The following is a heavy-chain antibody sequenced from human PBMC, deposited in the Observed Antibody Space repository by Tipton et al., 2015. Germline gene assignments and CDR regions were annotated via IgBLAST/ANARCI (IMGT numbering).Heavy chain of an antibody. Sequence: QLVQSGPEVKKPGASVKVSCKASGYIFTSYGISWVRQAPGQGLEWMGWISAFNGNTNYAQKLQGRVTMTTDTSTSTAYMQLRSLRSGDTAVYYCARDRGAIRIFGVDPLGDGMDVWGQGTTVTVSS. J-gene: IGHJ6*02. CDR1: GYIFTSYG. CDR3: ARDRGAIRIFGVDPLGDGMDV. V-gene: IGHV1-18*01. D-gene: IGHD3-3*01. CDR2: ISAFNGNT.